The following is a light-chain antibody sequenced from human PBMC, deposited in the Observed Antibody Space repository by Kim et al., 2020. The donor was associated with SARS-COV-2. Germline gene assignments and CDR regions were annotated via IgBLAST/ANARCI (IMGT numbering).Light chain of an antibody. Sequence: GQSITISCPGTSSDVGGYNYVSWYQQHPSKAPKLMIYDVSNRPSGVTNRFSGSKSGNTASLTISELQTEDEADYYCSSYTSSSTLVFGTGTKVTVL. J-gene: IGLJ1*01. CDR1: SSDVGGYNY. V-gene: IGLV2-14*03. CDR2: DVS. CDR3: SSYTSSSTLV.